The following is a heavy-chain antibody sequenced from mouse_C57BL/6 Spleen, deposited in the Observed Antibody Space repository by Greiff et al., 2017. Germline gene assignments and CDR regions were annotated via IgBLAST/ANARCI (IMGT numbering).Heavy chain of an antibody. CDR3: ARGGVYYNYDDWFAY. Sequence: QVQLQQPGAELVKPGASVKLSCKASGYTFTSYWMHWVKQRPGQGLEWIGMIHPNSGSTNYNEKFKSKATLTVDKSSSTAYMQLSSLTSEDSAVYYCARGGVYYNYDDWFAYWGQGTLVTVSA. D-gene: IGHD2-4*01. CDR2: IHPNSGST. J-gene: IGHJ3*01. V-gene: IGHV1-64*01. CDR1: GYTFTSYW.